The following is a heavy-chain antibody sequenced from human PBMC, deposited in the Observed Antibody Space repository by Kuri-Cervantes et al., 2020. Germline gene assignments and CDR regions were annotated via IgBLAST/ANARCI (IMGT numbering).Heavy chain of an antibody. CDR1: GGSISSGGYS. Sequence: SETLSLTCAVSGGSISSGGYSWSWIRQPPGKGLEWIGYMYHSGDTYYNPSLKSRVTISVDRSKNQFSLKLSSVTAADTAVYYCARVRAYRQLRLGVYFDYWGQGTLVTVSS. J-gene: IGHJ4*02. V-gene: IGHV4-30-2*01. CDR2: MYHSGDT. CDR3: ARVRAYRQLRLGVYFDY. D-gene: IGHD1-26*01.